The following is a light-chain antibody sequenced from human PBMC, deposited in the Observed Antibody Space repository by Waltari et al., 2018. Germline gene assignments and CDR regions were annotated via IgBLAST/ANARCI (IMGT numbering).Light chain of an antibody. Sequence: EIVLTQSPGTLSLSPGERATLSCRASQSVSSSYLAWYQQKPGQAPSLLIYGASSRATGVPDRFSGSGSGKDFTLTISRLEPEDFAVYYCQQYGNSVVTFGQGTKVEIK. J-gene: IGKJ1*01. CDR3: QQYGNSVVT. CDR1: QSVSSSY. V-gene: IGKV3-20*01. CDR2: GAS.